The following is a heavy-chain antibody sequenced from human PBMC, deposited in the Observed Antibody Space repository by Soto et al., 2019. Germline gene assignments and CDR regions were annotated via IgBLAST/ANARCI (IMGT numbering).Heavy chain of an antibody. CDR3: VRHEKDWGYYKGMDV. CDR1: GHSLTRYL. CDR2: IYPGDSDT. V-gene: IGHV5-51*01. J-gene: IGHJ6*02. D-gene: IGHD7-27*01. Sequence: GESLTISSTWTGHSLTRYLIGVGRQTPGKSLEWMGIIYPGDSDTIYSPSFQGQVTISAEKSISTAYQQCSSLKASATAIYDCVRHEKDWGYYKGMDVWGQGTTVLVSS.